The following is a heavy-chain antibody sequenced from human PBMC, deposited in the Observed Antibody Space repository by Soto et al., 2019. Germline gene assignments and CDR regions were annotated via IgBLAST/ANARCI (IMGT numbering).Heavy chain of an antibody. CDR3: ARGRYGDY. J-gene: IGHJ4*02. CDR1: GYAFTTYG. Sequence: QVHLVQSGAEVKKPGASVKVSCKGSGYAFTTYGITWVRQAPGQGLEWLGWLRAHNGNTNYAQKLQGRVTVPRDTSTSTAYMELRRLRSDDTAVYYCARGRYGDYWGQGALVTVSS. CDR2: LRAHNGNT. V-gene: IGHV1-18*01. D-gene: IGHD1-1*01.